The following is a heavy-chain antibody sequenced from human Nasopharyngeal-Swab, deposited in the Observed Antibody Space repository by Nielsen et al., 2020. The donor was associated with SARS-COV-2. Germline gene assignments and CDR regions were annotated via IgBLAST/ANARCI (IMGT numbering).Heavy chain of an antibody. CDR3: ARGTGGLGYYYYGMDV. J-gene: IGHJ6*02. V-gene: IGHV4-59*06. CDR2: IYYSGST. D-gene: IGHD7-27*01. Sequence: SETLSLTCTVSGGSISSYYWSWIRQHPGKGLEWIGYIYYSGSTYYNPSLKSRVTISVDTSKNQFSLKLSSVTAADTAVYYCARGTGGLGYYYYGMDVWGQGTTVTVSS. CDR1: GGSISSYY.